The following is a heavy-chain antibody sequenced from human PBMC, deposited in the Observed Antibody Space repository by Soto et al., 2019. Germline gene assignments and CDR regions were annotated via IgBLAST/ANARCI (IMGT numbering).Heavy chain of an antibody. J-gene: IGHJ6*02. CDR2: INHSGST. CDR1: GGSFSGYY. CDR3: ARRASYYYYYGMDV. V-gene: IGHV4-34*01. Sequence: QVQLQQWGAGLLKPSETLSLTCAVYGGSFSGYYWSWIRQPPGKGLGWIGEINHSGSTNYNPSLKRRVTISVDTSKNQFSLKLSSVTAADTAVYYCARRASYYYYYGMDVWGQGTTVTVSS.